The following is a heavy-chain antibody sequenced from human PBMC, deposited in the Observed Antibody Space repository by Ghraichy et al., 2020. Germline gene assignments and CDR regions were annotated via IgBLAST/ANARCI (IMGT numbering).Heavy chain of an antibody. CDR2: ITGSGGRT. CDR1: GFTFSNYG. CDR3: AKAGGGSGTYNWVDP. J-gene: IGHJ5*02. Sequence: GGSLRLSCAASGFTFSNYGMSWVRQAPGKGLEWVSAITGSGGRTYYGDSVKGRFTISRDNPKNTVYLQMVSLRAEDTAIYYCAKAGGGSGTYNWVDPWGQGTLVTVSS. D-gene: IGHD1-26*01. V-gene: IGHV3-23*01.